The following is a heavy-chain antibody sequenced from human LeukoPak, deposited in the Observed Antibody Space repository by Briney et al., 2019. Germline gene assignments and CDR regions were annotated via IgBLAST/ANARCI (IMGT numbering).Heavy chain of an antibody. V-gene: IGHV4-31*11. CDR2: VSLSGST. CDR1: GGSISTGVYC. Sequence: SETLSLTCAVSGGSISTGVYCWSWVRLHRGKCLEWLGYVSLSGSTYYTPSLKSRVTISADTSKNQFSLKLSSVTAADTAVYYCARGAPEGVVTPKYDYWGQGTLVTVSS. CDR3: ARGAPEGVVTPKYDY. D-gene: IGHD3-3*01. J-gene: IGHJ4*02.